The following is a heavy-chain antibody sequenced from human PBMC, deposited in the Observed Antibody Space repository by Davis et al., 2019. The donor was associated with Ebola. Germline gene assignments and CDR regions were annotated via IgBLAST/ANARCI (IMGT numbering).Heavy chain of an antibody. CDR1: GYTFTSYG. Sequence: ASVKVSCKASGYTFTSYGITWVRQAPGQGLEWMGWISAYNGNTNYAQKLQGRVTMTTDTSTSTAYMELRSLRSDDTAVYYCARTITMIVVVPPDYWGQGTLVTVSS. V-gene: IGHV1-18*04. CDR2: ISAYNGNT. D-gene: IGHD3-22*01. J-gene: IGHJ4*02. CDR3: ARTITMIVVVPPDY.